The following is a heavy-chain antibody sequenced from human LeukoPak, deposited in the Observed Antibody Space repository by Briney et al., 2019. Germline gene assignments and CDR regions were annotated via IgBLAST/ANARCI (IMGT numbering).Heavy chain of an antibody. CDR2: VSSSGSTI. V-gene: IGHV3-48*03. Sequence: GGSLRLSCAASGFTFSSYEMNWVRKAPGKGLEWVSYVSSSGSTIYYADSVKGRFTISRDNAKNSLFLQMNSLTAEDTAVYYCAAAIVVITFDYWGQGTLVTVSS. CDR1: GFTFSSYE. J-gene: IGHJ4*02. CDR3: AAAIVVITFDY. D-gene: IGHD3-22*01.